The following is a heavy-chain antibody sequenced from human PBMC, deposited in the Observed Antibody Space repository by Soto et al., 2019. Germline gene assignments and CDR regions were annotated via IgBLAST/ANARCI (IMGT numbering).Heavy chain of an antibody. V-gene: IGHV4-30-4*01. D-gene: IGHD3-22*01. CDR2: IYYSGST. Sequence: QVQLQESGPGLVKPSQTLSLTCTVSGGSISSGDYYWSWIRQPPGKGLEWIGYIYYSGSTYYNPSLKSRVTISVDTSKNQFSLKLSSVTAADTAVYYGARAPVVADDAFDIWGQGTMVTVSS. CDR1: GGSISSGDYY. CDR3: ARAPVVADDAFDI. J-gene: IGHJ3*02.